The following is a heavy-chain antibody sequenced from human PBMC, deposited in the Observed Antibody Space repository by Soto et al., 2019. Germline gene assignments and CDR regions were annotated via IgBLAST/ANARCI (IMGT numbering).Heavy chain of an antibody. V-gene: IGHV1-69*02. CDR2: IIPILGIA. J-gene: IGHJ4*02. D-gene: IGHD2-15*01. Sequence: QVQLVQSGAEVKKPGSSVKVSCKASGGTFSSYTISWVRQAPGQGLEWMGRIIPILGIANYAQKFQGSVTITADKATSTAYMELSSLRSEDASVYYCASFNSGPQYWGQGTLVTVSS. CDR3: ASFNSGPQY. CDR1: GGTFSSYT.